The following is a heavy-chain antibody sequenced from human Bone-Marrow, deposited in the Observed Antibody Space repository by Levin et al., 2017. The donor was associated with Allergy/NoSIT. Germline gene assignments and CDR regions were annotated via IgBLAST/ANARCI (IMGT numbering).Heavy chain of an antibody. CDR3: ENNYGDSNYFDS. J-gene: IGHJ4*02. Sequence: SQTLSLTCTVPGGSITISNYYWGWIRQPPGKGLEWIGSVHYSGSIYYNPSLKSRVTISVDTSKNQFSLKLSSVTAADTAVYYCENNYGDSNYFDSWGQGTLVTVSS. CDR2: VHYSGSI. V-gene: IGHV4-39*07. CDR1: GGSITISNYY. D-gene: IGHD4-17*01.